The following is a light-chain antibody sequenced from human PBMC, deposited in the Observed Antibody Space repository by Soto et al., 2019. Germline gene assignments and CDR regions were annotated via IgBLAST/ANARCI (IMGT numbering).Light chain of an antibody. CDR2: GAS. Sequence: EIVMTQSPATLSVSPGERATLSCRASQSVSSNLAWYQQKPGQAPRLLIYGASTRATGIPARFSGSGSGTEFTLTISSLQSEDFAVYFWQQYNKWPTLTFGQGTKVEIK. V-gene: IGKV3-15*01. CDR1: QSVSSN. CDR3: QQYNKWPTLT. J-gene: IGKJ1*01.